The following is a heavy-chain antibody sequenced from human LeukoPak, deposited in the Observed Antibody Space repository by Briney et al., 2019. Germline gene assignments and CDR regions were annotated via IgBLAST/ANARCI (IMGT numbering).Heavy chain of an antibody. CDR2: IKQDGEAK. CDR1: KFTFSNYW. V-gene: IGHV3-7*04. J-gene: IGHJ4*02. D-gene: IGHD4-17*01. CDR3: ARDFSNGDYEEILDY. Sequence: PGGSLRLSCAASKFTFSNYWMTWVRQATGKGLEWVATIKQDGEAKHYVDSVKGRFTISRDNAKNSLYLQMNSLRAEDTAVYYCARDFSNGDYEEILDYWGQGTLVTVSS.